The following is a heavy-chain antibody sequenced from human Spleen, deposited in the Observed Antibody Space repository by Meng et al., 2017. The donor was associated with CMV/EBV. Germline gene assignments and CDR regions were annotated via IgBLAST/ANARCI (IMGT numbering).Heavy chain of an antibody. V-gene: IGHV3-7*01. CDR3: ARAGYCSSTSCYGEYYFDY. Sequence: GGSLRLSCAASGFTFSSYWMSWVRQAPGKGLEWVANIKQDGSEKYYVDSVKGRFTISRDNAKNSLYLQMNSLRAEDTAVYYCARAGYCSSTSCYGEYYFDYWGQGTLVTVSS. CDR1: GFTFSSYW. CDR2: IKQDGSEK. D-gene: IGHD2-2*01. J-gene: IGHJ4*02.